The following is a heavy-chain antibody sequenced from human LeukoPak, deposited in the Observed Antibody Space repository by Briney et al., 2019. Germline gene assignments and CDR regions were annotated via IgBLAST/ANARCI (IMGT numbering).Heavy chain of an antibody. Sequence: SETLSLTCTVSGGSISSHYWGWIRQPPGKGLEWIGYIYYSGSTNYNPSLKSRVTISVDTSKNQFSLKLSSVTAADTAVYYCARERDGYNCFDYWGQGTLVTVSS. CDR1: GGSISSHY. CDR3: ARERDGYNCFDY. D-gene: IGHD5-24*01. J-gene: IGHJ4*02. V-gene: IGHV4-59*11. CDR2: IYYSGST.